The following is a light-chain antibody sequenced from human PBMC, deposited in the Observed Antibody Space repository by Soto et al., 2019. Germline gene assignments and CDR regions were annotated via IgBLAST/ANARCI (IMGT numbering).Light chain of an antibody. V-gene: IGKV1-5*03. J-gene: IGKJ4*01. CDR3: QQYNSYPVT. CDR2: KAS. CDR1: QSISSW. Sequence: DIQMTQSPSTLSASVGDRVTITCRASQSISSWLAWYQQKPGKAPKLLIYKASSLESGVPSRFSGSGSGTEFTLTISSLQSDDFATDYCQQYNSYPVTLGGGTKVEIK.